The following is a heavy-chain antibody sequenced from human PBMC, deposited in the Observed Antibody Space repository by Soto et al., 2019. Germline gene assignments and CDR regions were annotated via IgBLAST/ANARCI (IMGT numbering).Heavy chain of an antibody. Sequence: LRLSCAASGFTVSSKYMIWVRQAPGQGLKWVSVIWSAGNTYYADSVRGRFTISRDTSKNTLYLEMSSLRADDTAVDYCAREAPMDVWGQGTTVTVSS. V-gene: IGHV3-53*01. CDR2: IWSAGNT. CDR1: GFTVSSKY. J-gene: IGHJ6*02. CDR3: AREAPMDV.